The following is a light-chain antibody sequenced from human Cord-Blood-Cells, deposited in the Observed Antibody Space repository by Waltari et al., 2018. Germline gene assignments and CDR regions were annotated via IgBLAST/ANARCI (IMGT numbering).Light chain of an antibody. CDR3: SSYAGSNNLV. J-gene: IGLJ3*02. Sequence: QSALTQPPSASGSPGRSVPISGTATSSDVGGYNYVSWYQQHPGKAPKLMIYEVSKRPSGVPDRFSGSKSGNTASLTVSGLQAEDEADYYCSSYAGSNNLVFGGGTKLTVL. CDR1: SSDVGGYNY. CDR2: EVS. V-gene: IGLV2-8*01.